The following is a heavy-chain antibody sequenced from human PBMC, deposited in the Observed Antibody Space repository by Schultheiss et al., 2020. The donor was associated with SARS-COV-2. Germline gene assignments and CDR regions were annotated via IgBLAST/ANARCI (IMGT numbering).Heavy chain of an antibody. V-gene: IGHV1-69*13. Sequence: SVKVSCKASGGTFSSYAISWVRQAPGQGLEWMGGIIPIFGTANYAQKLQGRVTITADESTSTAYMELSSLRSEDTAVYYCAAHIAVASKVLGYWGQGTLVTVAS. CDR2: IIPIFGTA. J-gene: IGHJ4*02. CDR1: GGTFSSYA. CDR3: AAHIAVASKVLGY. D-gene: IGHD6-19*01.